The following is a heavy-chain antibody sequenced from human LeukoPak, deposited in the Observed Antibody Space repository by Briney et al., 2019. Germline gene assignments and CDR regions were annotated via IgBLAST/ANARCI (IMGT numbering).Heavy chain of an antibody. CDR2: ISGSGGST. J-gene: IGHJ6*03. CDR1: GFTFSSYA. D-gene: IGHD3-3*01. Sequence: GGSLRLSCAASGFTFSSYAMSWVRQAPGKGLEWVSAISGSGGSTYYADSVKGRFTISRDNSKNTLYLQMNSLRAEDTAVYYCAKDYYDFWSGYPYMDVWGNGTTVTVSS. V-gene: IGHV3-23*01. CDR3: AKDYYDFWSGYPYMDV.